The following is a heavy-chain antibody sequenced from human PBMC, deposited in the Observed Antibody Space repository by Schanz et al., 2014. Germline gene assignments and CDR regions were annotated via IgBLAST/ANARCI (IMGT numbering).Heavy chain of an antibody. CDR1: GFTLSTYC. CDR2: IKQDESER. CDR3: ARDKGGYYPFDY. V-gene: IGHV3-7*01. D-gene: IGHD3-3*01. J-gene: IGHJ4*02. Sequence: EVQLVESGGGLVQPGGSLRLSCAASGFTLSTYCMSWVRQAPGKGLEWVANIKQDESERSYVDSVKGRFTISRDNAKNSLYLQMNSLRAEDTAVYYCARDKGGYYPFDYWGQGTLVTVSS.